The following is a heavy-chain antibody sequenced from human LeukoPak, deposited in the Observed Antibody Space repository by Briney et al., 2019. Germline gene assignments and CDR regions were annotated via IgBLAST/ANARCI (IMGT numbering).Heavy chain of an antibody. D-gene: IGHD1-26*01. V-gene: IGHV1-2*02. CDR3: ARDIQAVGATVVWWFDP. CDR2: INPNSGGT. Sequence: ASVTVSCKASGYTFTGYYMHWVRQAPGQGLEWMGWINPNSGGTNYAQKFQGRVTMTRDTSISTAYMELSRLRSDDTAVYYCARDIQAVGATVVWWFDPWGQGTLVTVS. CDR1: GYTFTGYY. J-gene: IGHJ5*02.